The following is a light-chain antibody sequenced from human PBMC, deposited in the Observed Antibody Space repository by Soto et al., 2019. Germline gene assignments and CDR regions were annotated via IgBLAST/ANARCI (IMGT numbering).Light chain of an antibody. Sequence: DIPMTQSPSTLSASVGDRVTITCRASQSISSWLAWYQQKPGKAPKLLIYDASSLESGVPSRFSGSGSGTEFTLTISSLQPDGFATYYCQQYNSYPRFGQGTKVEIK. V-gene: IGKV1-5*01. CDR3: QQYNSYPR. J-gene: IGKJ1*01. CDR2: DAS. CDR1: QSISSW.